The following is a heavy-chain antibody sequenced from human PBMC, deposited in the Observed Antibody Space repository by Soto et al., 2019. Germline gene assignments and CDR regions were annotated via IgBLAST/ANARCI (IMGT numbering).Heavy chain of an antibody. Sequence: QVQLVESGGGVVQPGRSLRLSCAASGFTFSSYGMHWVRQAPGKGLEWVAVIWYDGSNKYYADSVKGRFTISRDNSKNRLYLEMSRLRADDTAVYYCASSCGPSTPAYYYYSMDVWGPGTTVTVS. CDR2: IWYDGSNK. D-gene: IGHD6-25*01. J-gene: IGHJ6*02. CDR3: ASSCGPSTPAYYYYSMDV. V-gene: IGHV3-33*01. CDR1: GFTFSSYG.